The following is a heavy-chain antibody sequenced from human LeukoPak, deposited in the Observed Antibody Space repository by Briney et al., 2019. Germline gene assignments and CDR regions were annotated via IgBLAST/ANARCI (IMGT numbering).Heavy chain of an antibody. CDR1: GYTFTGYY. CDR3: ARAGVTTSFDAFDI. Sequence: ASVRVSCKASGYTFTGYYMHWVRQAPGQGLEWMGWINPNSGGTNYAQKFQGRVTMTRDTSISTAYMELSRLRSDDTAVYYCARAGVTTSFDAFDIWGQGTMVTVSS. V-gene: IGHV1-2*02. J-gene: IGHJ3*02. CDR2: INPNSGGT. D-gene: IGHD4-17*01.